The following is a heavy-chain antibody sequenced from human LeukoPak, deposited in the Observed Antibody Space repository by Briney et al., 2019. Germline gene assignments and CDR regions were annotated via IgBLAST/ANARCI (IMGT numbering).Heavy chain of an antibody. CDR3: ARDHRGSGSYYPSYFDY. V-gene: IGHV4-59*01. J-gene: IGHJ4*02. CDR1: GGSISSYY. D-gene: IGHD3-10*01. Sequence: SETLSLTCTVSGGSISSYYWSWIRQPPGKGLEWIGYIYYSGSTNYNPSLKSRVTISVDTSKNQFSLKLSSVTAADAAVYYCARDHRGSGSYYPSYFDYWGQGTLVTVSS. CDR2: IYYSGST.